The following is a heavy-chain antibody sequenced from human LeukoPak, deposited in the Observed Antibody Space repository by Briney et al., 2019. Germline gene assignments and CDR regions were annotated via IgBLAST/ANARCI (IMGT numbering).Heavy chain of an antibody. CDR1: GFTFSSYG. Sequence: GGSLRLSCAASGFTFSSYGMSWVRQAPGKGLEWVSAISGNGAFTYYADSVKGRFTISRDNSKNTLYLQTNSLRAEDTAVYYCAKGLMYSSGWYFDYWGQGTLVTFSS. J-gene: IGHJ4*02. V-gene: IGHV3-23*01. D-gene: IGHD6-19*01. CDR2: ISGNGAFT. CDR3: AKGLMYSSGWYFDY.